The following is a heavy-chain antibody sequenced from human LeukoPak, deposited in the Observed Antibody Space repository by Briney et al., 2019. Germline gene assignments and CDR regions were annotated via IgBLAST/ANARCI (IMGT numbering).Heavy chain of an antibody. D-gene: IGHD3-3*01. CDR3: ARDANYDFWSGYPNY. J-gene: IGHJ4*02. V-gene: IGHV3-74*01. Sequence: GGSLRLSCAASGFTFSSYAMSWVRQAPGKGLVWVSRINSDGSSTSYADSVKGRFTISRDNAKNTLYLQMNSLRAEDTAVYYCARDANYDFWSGYPNYWGQGTLVTVSS. CDR2: INSDGSST. CDR1: GFTFSSYA.